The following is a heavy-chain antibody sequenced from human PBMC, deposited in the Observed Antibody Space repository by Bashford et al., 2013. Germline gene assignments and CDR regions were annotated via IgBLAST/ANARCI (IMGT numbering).Heavy chain of an antibody. CDR3: AHDAFDI. V-gene: IGHV3-23*01. J-gene: IGHJ3*02. CDR2: ISGSGGST. Sequence: VRQAPGKGLEWVSAISGSGGSTYYADSVKGRFTISRDNSKNTLYLQMNSLRAEDTAVYYCAHDAFDIWGQGTMVTVSS.